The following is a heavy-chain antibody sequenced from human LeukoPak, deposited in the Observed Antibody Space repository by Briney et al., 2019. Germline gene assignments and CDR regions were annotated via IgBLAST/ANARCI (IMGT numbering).Heavy chain of an antibody. J-gene: IGHJ4*02. Sequence: SETLSLTCSVSGYSISSGYYWGWIRQPPGKGLEWIGNIYHDGNTYYNPSLKSRVTISVDTSKNQFSLRLSSVTAADTAVYYCARFFRTVWELPYYRGPGTLVTVSS. V-gene: IGHV4-38-2*02. CDR2: IYHDGNT. CDR3: ARFFRTVWELPYY. CDR1: GYSISSGYY. D-gene: IGHD1-26*01.